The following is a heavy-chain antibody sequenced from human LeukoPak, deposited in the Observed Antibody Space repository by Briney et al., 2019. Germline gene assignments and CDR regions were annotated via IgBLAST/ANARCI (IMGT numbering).Heavy chain of an antibody. J-gene: IGHJ6*03. Sequence: PGGCLTPVCVASGFTFSDYYMNWIRQAPGKGLEWVSYMSSSGGTIFYADSVKDRFTISSDKDKNSLYLQMNSLRAEDTAVYYCARPPGECNSSTCYYHHYYMDVWGK. CDR3: ARPPGECNSSTCYYHHYYMDV. CDR2: MSSSGGTI. D-gene: IGHD6-13*01. CDR1: GFTFSDYY. V-gene: IGHV3-11*04.